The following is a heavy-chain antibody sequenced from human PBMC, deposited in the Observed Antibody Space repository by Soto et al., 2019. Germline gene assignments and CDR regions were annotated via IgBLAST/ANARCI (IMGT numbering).Heavy chain of an antibody. D-gene: IGHD3-3*01. V-gene: IGHV2-5*02. CDR1: GFSLSTSGAA. CDR3: AHRATMTIFGLIIDNGIWFDP. Sequence: QINLIESGPTLVKPTQTLTLTCTFSGFSLSTSGAAVGWVRQPPGRALERLALIYWDGDKRYNASLGNRLTITKDTSMTQVVLKVTKVDPADTATDYCAHRATMTIFGLIIDNGIWFDPWGQGTRVIVSS. CDR2: IYWDGDK. J-gene: IGHJ5*02.